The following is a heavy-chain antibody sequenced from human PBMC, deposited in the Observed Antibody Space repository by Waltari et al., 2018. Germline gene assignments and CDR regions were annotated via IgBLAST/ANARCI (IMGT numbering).Heavy chain of an antibody. J-gene: IGHJ4*02. CDR3: ARDYDSSGYYYVY. Sequence: QLQLQESGPGRVKPSETLSLTCTVSGGSIINNNYYWGCIHQPPGKGLEWIGSIFYRGSTHYNPSLKSRVTMSVDTSKNQFSLKLSSVTAADTARYYCARDYDSSGYYYVYWGQRVLVTVSS. V-gene: IGHV4-39*02. CDR1: GGSIINNNYY. CDR2: IFYRGST. D-gene: IGHD3-22*01.